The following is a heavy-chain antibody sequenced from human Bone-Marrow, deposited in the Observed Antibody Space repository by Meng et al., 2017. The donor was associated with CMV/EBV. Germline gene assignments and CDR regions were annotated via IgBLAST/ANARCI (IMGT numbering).Heavy chain of an antibody. CDR1: GYSFTSYW. CDR2: IYPGDSDT. CDR3: ARSNYYDSSGYSYYYYGMDV. Sequence: KVSCKGSGYSFTSYWIGWVRQMPGKGLEWMGIIYPGDSDTRYSPSFQGQVTISADKSISTAYLQWSSLKASDTAMYYCARSNYYDSSGYSYYYYGMDVWGQGTTVTVSS. D-gene: IGHD3-22*01. J-gene: IGHJ6*02. V-gene: IGHV5-51*01.